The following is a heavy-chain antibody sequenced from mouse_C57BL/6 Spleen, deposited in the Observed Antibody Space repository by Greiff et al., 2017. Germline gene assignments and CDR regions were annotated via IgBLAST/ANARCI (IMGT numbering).Heavy chain of an antibody. CDR1: GYTFTDYY. Sequence: VQLQQSGPELVKPGASVKISCKASGYTFTDYYMNWVKQSHGKSLEWIGDINPNNGGTSYNQKFKGKATLTVGKSSSTAYMELRSLTSEDSAVYYCARRGDYDEKDFDYWGQGTTLTVSS. V-gene: IGHV1-26*01. CDR3: ARRGDYDEKDFDY. J-gene: IGHJ2*01. D-gene: IGHD2-4*01. CDR2: INPNNGGT.